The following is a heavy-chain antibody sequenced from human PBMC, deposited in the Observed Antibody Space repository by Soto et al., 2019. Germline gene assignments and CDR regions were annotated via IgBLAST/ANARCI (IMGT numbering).Heavy chain of an antibody. Sequence: SETLSLTCAVYGGSFSGYYWSWIRQPPGKGLEWVGEINHSGSTNYNPSLKSRVTISVDTSKNQFSLKLSSVTAADTAVYYCARGLIVVLPAVNWQYNWFDPWGQGTLVTVSS. J-gene: IGHJ5*02. CDR2: INHSGST. CDR3: ARGLIVVLPAVNWQYNWFDP. CDR1: GGSFSGYY. D-gene: IGHD2-2*01. V-gene: IGHV4-34*01.